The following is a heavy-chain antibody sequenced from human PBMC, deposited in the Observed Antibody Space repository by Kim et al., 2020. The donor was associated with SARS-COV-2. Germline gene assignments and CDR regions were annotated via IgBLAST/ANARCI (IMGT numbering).Heavy chain of an antibody. D-gene: IGHD3-3*01. CDR1: GGSFSGYY. J-gene: IGHJ5*02. Sequence: SETLSLTCAVYGGSFSGYYWSWIRQPPGKGLEWIGEINHSGSTNYNPSLKSRVTISVDTSKNQFSLKLSSVTAADTAVYYCARGEGPSGDFWHWFDPWGQGTLVTVSS. CDR3: ARGEGPSGDFWHWFDP. CDR2: INHSGST. V-gene: IGHV4-34*01.